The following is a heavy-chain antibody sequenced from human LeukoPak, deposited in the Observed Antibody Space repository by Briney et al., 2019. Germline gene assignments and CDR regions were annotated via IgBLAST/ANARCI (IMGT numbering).Heavy chain of an antibody. D-gene: IGHD2-21*02. J-gene: IGHJ4*02. CDR3: ARLDCGGDCFVDY. V-gene: IGHV4-59*08. CDR2: IYYSGTT. CDR1: GASFTSNY. Sequence: PSETLSLTCTVSGASFTSNYWSWIRQPPGKGLEWTGYIYYSGTTTYNPSLERRVSMSVDMSKTQFSLSLNSVTATDTAVYYCARLDCGGDCFVDYWGQGTLVTVSS.